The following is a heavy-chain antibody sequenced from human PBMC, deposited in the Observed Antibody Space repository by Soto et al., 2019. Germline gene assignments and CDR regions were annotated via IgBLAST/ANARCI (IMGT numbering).Heavy chain of an antibody. V-gene: IGHV1-3*01. CDR1: GFTLSDNL. CDR2: LNPDTVNT. CDR3: SRDRNSVGPRGKDAFDV. Sequence: QVQLVQSGAELKKPGASVTISCTASGFTLSDNLINWVRQAPGQGLEWRGWLNPDTVNTRYSETFQGRVTISRHSSAIIAYLELSDLENEDTALYFCSRDRNSVGPRGKDAFDVWGQGTMITVSS. D-gene: IGHD3-16*01. J-gene: IGHJ3*01.